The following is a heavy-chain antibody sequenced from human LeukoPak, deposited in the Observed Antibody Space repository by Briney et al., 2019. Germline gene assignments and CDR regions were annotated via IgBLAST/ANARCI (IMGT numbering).Heavy chain of an antibody. CDR3: ARSPSLSGSYLGVLSWFDP. D-gene: IGHD3-10*01. Sequence: ASETLSLTCTVSGGSISSYYWSWIRQPPGKGLECLAYNYYSGSTNYNPSLKSRVAMSVDTSKNQFSLKLSPVTAADTAVYYCARSPSLSGSYLGVLSWFDPWGQGTLVTVSS. CDR2: NYYSGST. CDR1: GGSISSYY. J-gene: IGHJ5*02. V-gene: IGHV4-59*01.